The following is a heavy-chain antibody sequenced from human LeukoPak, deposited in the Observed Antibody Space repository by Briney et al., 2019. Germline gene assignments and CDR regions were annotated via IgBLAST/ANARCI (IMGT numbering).Heavy chain of an antibody. D-gene: IGHD2-2*02. V-gene: IGHV1-18*01. Sequence: ASVKVSCKASGYTFTSYGISWVRQAPGQGLEWMGWISAYNGNTNYEQKLQGRVTMTTDTSTSTAYMELRSLRSDDTAVYYCASGPIVVVPAAISYYYYYMDVWGKGTTVTVSS. CDR1: GYTFTSYG. CDR2: ISAYNGNT. CDR3: ASGPIVVVPAAISYYYYYMDV. J-gene: IGHJ6*03.